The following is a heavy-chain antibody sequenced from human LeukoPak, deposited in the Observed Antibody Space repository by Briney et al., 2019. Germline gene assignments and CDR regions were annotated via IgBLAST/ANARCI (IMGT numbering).Heavy chain of an antibody. CDR1: GFTFSSYA. CDR2: ISGSGGST. D-gene: IGHD2-21*02. Sequence: GGSLRLSCAASGFTFSSYAMSWVRQAPGKGLEWVSAISGSGGSTYYADSVKGRFTISRDNSKNTLYLQMNSLRAEDSAVYYCAKPAHIVVVTAIRDSADAFDIWGQGTMVTVSS. J-gene: IGHJ3*02. V-gene: IGHV3-23*01. CDR3: AKPAHIVVVTAIRDSADAFDI.